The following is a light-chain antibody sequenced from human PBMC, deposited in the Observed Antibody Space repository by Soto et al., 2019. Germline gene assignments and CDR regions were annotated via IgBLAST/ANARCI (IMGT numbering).Light chain of an antibody. CDR2: RVS. V-gene: IGLV2-14*03. CDR3: SSYRNNDAVV. J-gene: IGLJ3*02. CDR1: ISDIGHYDF. Sequence: QSALTQPASVSGSPGQSITISCTGTISDIGHYDFVSWYQQCPGKAPKLIIFRVSNRPSGVSDRFSGSKSGSTASLVISNLQAEDEADYYCSSYRNNDAVVFGGGTKLTVL.